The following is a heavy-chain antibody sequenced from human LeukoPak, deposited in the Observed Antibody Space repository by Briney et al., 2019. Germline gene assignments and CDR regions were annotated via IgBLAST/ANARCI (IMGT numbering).Heavy chain of an antibody. J-gene: IGHJ4*02. CDR1: GFTLSDHE. CDR2: ISTNGDVI. V-gene: IGHV3-48*03. D-gene: IGHD3-10*01. Sequence: GGSLRISRAASGFTLSDHEMTWVRQAPGKGLEWISYISTNGDVIYYSDSVKGRFTISRDNAKNSLYLQMNSLRAEDTAVYFCARDYYGDDHWGQGTLVTVSS. CDR3: ARDYYGDDH.